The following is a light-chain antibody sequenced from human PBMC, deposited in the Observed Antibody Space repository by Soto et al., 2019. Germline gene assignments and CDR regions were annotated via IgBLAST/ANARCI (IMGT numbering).Light chain of an antibody. J-gene: IGKJ3*01. Sequence: EIVLTQSPATLSLSPGERATLSCRASQSVSSSLAWCQQKPGQAPRLLIYGASNRATGIPARFSGSGSGTDFTLTISNLEPEDFALYYCQHHSNRPPGITFGPGTKVDIK. V-gene: IGKV3-11*01. CDR3: QHHSNRPPGIT. CDR2: GAS. CDR1: QSVSSS.